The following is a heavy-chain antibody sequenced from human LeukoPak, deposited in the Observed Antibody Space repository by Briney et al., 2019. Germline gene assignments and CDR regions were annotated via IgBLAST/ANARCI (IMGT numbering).Heavy chain of an antibody. J-gene: IGHJ6*02. CDR3: ARHTENDYGMDV. V-gene: IGHV3-21*01. CDR2: ISSSSSYI. Sequence: GGSLRLSCAASGFTFSSYSMNWVRQAPGKGLEWVSSISSSSSYIYYADSVKGRFTISRDNAKNSLYLQMNSLRAEDTAVSYCARHTENDYGMDVWGQGTTVTVSS. CDR1: GFTFSSYS.